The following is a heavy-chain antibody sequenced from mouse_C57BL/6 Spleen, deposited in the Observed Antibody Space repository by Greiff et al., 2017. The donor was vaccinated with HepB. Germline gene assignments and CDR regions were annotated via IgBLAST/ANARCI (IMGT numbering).Heavy chain of an antibody. J-gene: IGHJ4*01. CDR1: GYTFTDYY. D-gene: IGHD2-4*01. V-gene: IGHV1-26*01. CDR2: INPNNGGT. CDR3: ARYDYDRDYYAMDY. Sequence: VQLKHSGPELVKPGASVKISCKASGYTFTDYYMNWVKQSHGKSLEWIGDINPNNGGTSYNQKFKGKATLTVDKSSSTAYMELRSLTSEDSAVYYCARYDYDRDYYAMDYWGQGTSVTVSS.